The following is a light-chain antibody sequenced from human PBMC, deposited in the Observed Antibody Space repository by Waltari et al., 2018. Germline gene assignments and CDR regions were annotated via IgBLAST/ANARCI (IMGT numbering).Light chain of an antibody. J-gene: IGKJ2*01. CDR1: QSLLHSNGYNY. Sequence: IRMALSPSSLPRNPGEPASNLCRASQSLLHSNGYNYLDWYLQKPGQSPQVLIYLGSNRSSGVPDRFSGSGSGTDFTLNISRVEAEDVGVYYCMQTLQPARTFGQGTRLEIK. CDR3: MQTLQPART. CDR2: LGS. V-gene: IGKV2-28*01.